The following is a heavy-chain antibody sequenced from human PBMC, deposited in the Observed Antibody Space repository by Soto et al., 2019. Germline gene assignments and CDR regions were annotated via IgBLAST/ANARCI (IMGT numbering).Heavy chain of an antibody. J-gene: IGHJ6*02. D-gene: IGHD4-4*01. Sequence: PSETLSLTCTVSGGSLGSYYWSWIRQPPGKGLECIGYIFYTGRANYNASLNIRVSISLDTSNYQFSLKLSSVTAADTAVYYCARDGDGRMTTNPYYYNGIDVFGPGTTVTVSS. CDR2: IFYTGRA. V-gene: IGHV4-59*01. CDR1: GGSLGSYY. CDR3: ARDGDGRMTTNPYYYNGIDV.